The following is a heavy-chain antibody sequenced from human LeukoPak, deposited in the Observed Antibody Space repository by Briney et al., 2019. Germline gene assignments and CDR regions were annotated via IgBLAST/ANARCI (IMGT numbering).Heavy chain of an antibody. V-gene: IGHV4-39*01. D-gene: IGHD2-21*01. Sequence: PSQTLSLTCTVSGGSISSSSYYWGSVRQPPGRGLEWIGSIYYSGSTYYNPSLKSRVTITGNTSKNQFSLKLSSATAEYRAVYDWESYRSGGDCTIDYWGQGTLVTVSS. CDR1: GGSISSSSYY. CDR3: ESYRSGGDCTIDY. J-gene: IGHJ4*02. CDR2: IYYSGST.